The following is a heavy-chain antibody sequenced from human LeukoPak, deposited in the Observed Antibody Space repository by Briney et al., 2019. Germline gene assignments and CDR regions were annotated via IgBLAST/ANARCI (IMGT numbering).Heavy chain of an antibody. D-gene: IGHD6-19*01. Sequence: PGGSLRLSCAASGFTLSSNEMNWVRQAPGKELEWLSYISSSGGTIHYVDSVKGRFTISRDNAKNSLFLQMNSLRAEDTAVYYCASGVHYSSGWIDIWGQGTMVTVSS. J-gene: IGHJ3*02. V-gene: IGHV3-48*03. CDR1: GFTLSSNE. CDR3: ASGVHYSSGWIDI. CDR2: ISSSGGTI.